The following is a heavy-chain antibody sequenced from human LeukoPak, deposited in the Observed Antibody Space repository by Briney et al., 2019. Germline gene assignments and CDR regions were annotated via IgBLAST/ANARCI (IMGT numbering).Heavy chain of an antibody. CDR1: GGSIRSQY. V-gene: IGHV4-4*07. D-gene: IGHD6-25*01. Sequence: SETLSLTCTVSGGSIRSQYWSWIRQPAGKGLEWIGRINTSGSTNYNPSLRSRVTMSVNTSKNQFSLNLTSVTAADTAVYSCAREGGDPRWLDPWGQGTLVTVSS. CDR2: INTSGST. CDR3: AREGGDPRWLDP. J-gene: IGHJ5*02.